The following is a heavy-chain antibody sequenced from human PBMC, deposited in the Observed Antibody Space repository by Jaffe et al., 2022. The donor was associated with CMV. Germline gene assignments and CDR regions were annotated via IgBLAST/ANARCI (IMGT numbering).Heavy chain of an antibody. Sequence: EVQLVESGGGLVKPGGSLRLSCAASGFTFSSYSMNWVRQAPGKGLEWVSSISSSSSYIYYADSVKGRFTISRDNAKNSLYLQMNSLRAEDTAVYYCARFVGSGSYSIYYYGMDVWGQGTTVTVSS. CDR2: ISSSSSYI. CDR3: ARFVGSGSYSIYYYGMDV. CDR1: GFTFSSYS. J-gene: IGHJ6*02. V-gene: IGHV3-21*01. D-gene: IGHD1-26*01.